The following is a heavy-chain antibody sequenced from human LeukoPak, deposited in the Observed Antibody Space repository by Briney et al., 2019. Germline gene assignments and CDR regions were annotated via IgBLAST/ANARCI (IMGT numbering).Heavy chain of an antibody. CDR2: MNPNSSNT. V-gene: IGHV1-8*01. J-gene: IGHJ6*02. Sequence: ASVKVSCKASGYTFTSYDINWVRQATGQGLERVGCMNPNSSNTSYAQKFQGRGTMTRNSFISKASMELSSLRSEDTAVYYCARGAYSSSWYLVAVSENYYYYYGMDVWGQGTTVTVSS. D-gene: IGHD6-13*01. CDR1: GYTFTSYD. CDR3: ARGAYSSSWYLVAVSENYYYYYGMDV.